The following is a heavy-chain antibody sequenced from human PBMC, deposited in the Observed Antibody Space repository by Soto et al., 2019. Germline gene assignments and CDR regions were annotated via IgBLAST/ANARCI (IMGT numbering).Heavy chain of an antibody. CDR2: IYNSGTT. J-gene: IGHJ4*02. CDR1: GGSFSNYY. Sequence: QMQLQESGPGLVKPSETLSLTCSVSGGSFSNYYWAWIRQAPGQGLEWIGSIYNSGTTNYNPALKSRVIISIESSKSQFSLRLNAVTVADSAGYFWASGAPSRYWGQGILVAVSS. CDR3: ASGAPSRY. V-gene: IGHV4-59*08. D-gene: IGHD4-17*01.